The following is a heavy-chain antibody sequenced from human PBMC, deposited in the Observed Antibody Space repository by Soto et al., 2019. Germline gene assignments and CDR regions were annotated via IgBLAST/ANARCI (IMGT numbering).Heavy chain of an antibody. D-gene: IGHD2-2*01. CDR3: RSSTSCYDESCVDV. Sequence: PSETLSLTCGVSGYSISSGYYWAWIRQPPGRGLEWIGSLYHIGSTHYNTSLKSRVTISVVTSKNHFSLELSSVTAADTAIYYCRSSTSCYDESCVDVWGQGTMVTVSS. V-gene: IGHV4-38-2*01. J-gene: IGHJ6*02. CDR1: GYSISSGYY. CDR2: LYHIGST.